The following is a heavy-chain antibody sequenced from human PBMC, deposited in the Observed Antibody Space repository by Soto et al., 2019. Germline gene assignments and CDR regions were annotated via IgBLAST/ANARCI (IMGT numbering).Heavy chain of an antibody. CDR3: ARSETYGRCGCYPRASYYYYRMDV. CDR1: GGSFTNYA. J-gene: IGHJ6*02. CDR2: IIPIFGTP. V-gene: IGHV1-69*13. Sequence: SVKVSCKASGGSFTNYAINWVRQAPGEGHEWMGGIIPIFGTPNYAQKFQGRVTITADESTRTGYMELRSLRSEDTAVYFCARSETYGRCGCYPRASYYYYRMDVWGQGATVTVSS. D-gene: IGHD2-21*02.